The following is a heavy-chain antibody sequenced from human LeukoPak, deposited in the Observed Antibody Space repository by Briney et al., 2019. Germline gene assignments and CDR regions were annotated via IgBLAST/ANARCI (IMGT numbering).Heavy chain of an antibody. J-gene: IGHJ4*02. V-gene: IGHV4-59*12. CDR2: IYYSGSA. CDR3: ARVRPYGDY. CDR1: GGSITSYY. Sequence: PSETLSLTCTAAGGSITSYYWSWLRQPPGKGLEWIGYIYYSGSANYNPSLKSRVTISVDTSKNQFSLKLSSVTAADTAVYYCARVRPYGDYWGQGTLVTVSS. D-gene: IGHD3-10*01.